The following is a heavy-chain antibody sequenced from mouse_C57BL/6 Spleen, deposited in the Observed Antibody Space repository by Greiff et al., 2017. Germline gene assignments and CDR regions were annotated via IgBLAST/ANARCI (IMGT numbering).Heavy chain of an antibody. D-gene: IGHD3-1*01. V-gene: IGHV1-50*01. Sequence: QVQLKQPGAELVKPGASVKLSCKASGYTFTSYWMQWVKQRPGQGLEWIGEIDPSDSYTNYNQKFKGKATLTVDTSSSTAYMQLSSLTSEDSAVYYCARGGLSGGYWGQGTSVTVSS. CDR2: IDPSDSYT. CDR3: ARGGLSGGY. CDR1: GYTFTSYW. J-gene: IGHJ4*01.